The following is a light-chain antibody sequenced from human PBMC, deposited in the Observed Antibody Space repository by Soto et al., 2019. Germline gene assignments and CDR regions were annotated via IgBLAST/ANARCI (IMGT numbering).Light chain of an antibody. CDR1: SSDVGSYNL. CDR2: EVS. Sequence: QSALTQPASVSGSPGQSITISCTGTSSDVGSYNLVSWYQQHPGKAPKLMIYEVSKRPSGVSNRFSGSKSGNTASLTISGLQAEDEADYYCCSYAGSSVVVFGGGTKPTVL. V-gene: IGLV2-23*02. CDR3: CSYAGSSVVV. J-gene: IGLJ2*01.